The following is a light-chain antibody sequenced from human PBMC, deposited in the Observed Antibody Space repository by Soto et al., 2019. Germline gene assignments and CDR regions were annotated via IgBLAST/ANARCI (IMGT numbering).Light chain of an antibody. V-gene: IGKV1-5*03. CDR2: KAS. CDR3: QKYNSYSLT. Sequence: DIQMTQSPSTLSASVGDRVTITCRASQSISSWLAWYQQKPGKAPKLLIYKASSLESGVPSRFSGSGSGTEFNLTISSLQPDDFATYYCQKYNSYSLTFGGGTKVEIK. J-gene: IGKJ4*01. CDR1: QSISSW.